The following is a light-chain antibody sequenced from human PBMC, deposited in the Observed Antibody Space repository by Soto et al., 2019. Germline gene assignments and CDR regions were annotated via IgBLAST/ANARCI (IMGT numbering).Light chain of an antibody. V-gene: IGLV2-11*01. CDR3: SSYAGSSNV. CDR2: DVN. CDR1: SSDVANYKY. Sequence: QSALTQPRSVSGSPGQSVTISCTRTSSDVANYKYVSWYQQHPGKAPKLMIYDVNKRPSGVPDRFSGSKSGNTASLTVSGLQAEDEADYYCSSYAGSSNVFGTGTKVTVL. J-gene: IGLJ1*01.